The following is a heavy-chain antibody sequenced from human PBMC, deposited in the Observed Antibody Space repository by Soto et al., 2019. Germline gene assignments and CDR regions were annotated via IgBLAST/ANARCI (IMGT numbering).Heavy chain of an antibody. CDR1: GGSISSYY. CDR3: ARVNYGDYARRYFQH. J-gene: IGHJ1*01. V-gene: IGHV4-59*01. D-gene: IGHD4-17*01. CDR2: IYYSGGT. Sequence: SETLSLTCTVSGGSISSYYWSWIRQPPGKGLEWIGYIYYSGGTNYNPSLKSRVTISVDTSKNQFSLKLSSVTAADTAVYYCARVNYGDYARRYFQHWGQGTLVTVSS.